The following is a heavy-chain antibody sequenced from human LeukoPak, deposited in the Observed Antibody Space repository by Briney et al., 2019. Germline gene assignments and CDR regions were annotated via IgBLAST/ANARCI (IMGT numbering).Heavy chain of an antibody. CDR3: ARRMATAPYYYYGMDV. CDR1: GGSISSYY. Sequence: PSETLSLTCTVFGGSISSYYWSWIRQPPGKGLEWIGYIYYSGSTNYNPSLKSRVTISVDTSKNQFSLKLSSVTAADTAVYYCARRMATAPYYYYGMDVWGQGTTVTVSS. V-gene: IGHV4-59*08. CDR2: IYYSGST. D-gene: IGHD5-24*01. J-gene: IGHJ6*02.